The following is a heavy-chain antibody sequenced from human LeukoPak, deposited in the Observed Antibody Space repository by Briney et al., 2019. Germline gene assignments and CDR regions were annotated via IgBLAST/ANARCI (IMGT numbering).Heavy chain of an antibody. J-gene: IGHJ4*02. V-gene: IGHV1-8*02. CDR3: AWSAYFDY. Sequence: GSSVKVSCKASGGTFSGYAISWVRQATGQGLEWMGWMNPNSGNTGYAQKFQGRVTMTRNTSISTAYMELSSLRSEDTAVYYCAWSAYFDYWGQGTLVTVSS. CDR2: MNPNSGNT. CDR1: GGTFSGYA.